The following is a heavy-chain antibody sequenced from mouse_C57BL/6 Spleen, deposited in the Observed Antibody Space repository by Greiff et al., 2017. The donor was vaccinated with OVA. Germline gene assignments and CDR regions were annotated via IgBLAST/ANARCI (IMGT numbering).Heavy chain of an antibody. V-gene: IGHV1-55*01. Sequence: VQLQQPGAELVKPGASVKMSCKASGYTFTSYWITWVKQRPGQGLEWIGDIYPGSGSTNYTEKFKSKATLTVDTSSSTAYMQLSSLTSEDAAVYYGARSGYGSSSSAYWGQGTLVTVSA. CDR1: GYTFTSYW. CDR3: ARSGYGSSSSAY. D-gene: IGHD1-1*01. CDR2: IYPGSGST. J-gene: IGHJ3*01.